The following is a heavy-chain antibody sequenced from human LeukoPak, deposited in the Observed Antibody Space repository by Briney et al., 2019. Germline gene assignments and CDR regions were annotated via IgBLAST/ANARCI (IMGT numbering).Heavy chain of an antibody. Sequence: GGSLRLSCAASGFTFRSYSMNWVRQAPGKGLEWVSSISSSSSYIYYADSVKGRFTISRDNAKNSLYLQMNSLRAEDTAVYYCARDRGDIVVVPAADWGQGTLATVSS. CDR1: GFTFRSYS. D-gene: IGHD2-2*01. J-gene: IGHJ4*02. CDR3: ARDRGDIVVVPAAD. V-gene: IGHV3-21*01. CDR2: ISSSSSYI.